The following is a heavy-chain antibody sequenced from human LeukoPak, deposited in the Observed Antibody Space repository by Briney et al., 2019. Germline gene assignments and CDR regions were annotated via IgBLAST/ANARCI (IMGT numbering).Heavy chain of an antibody. CDR2: INSDGIST. J-gene: IGHJ5*02. Sequence: PEGSLRLSCAASGFTFSSYWMHWVRQAPGKGLVWVSRINSDGISTSYADSVKGRFTISRDNAKNTLYLQMNSLRAEDTAVYYCARGSCGGGSCYFSWLDPWGQGTLVTVSS. V-gene: IGHV3-74*01. CDR1: GFTFSSYW. D-gene: IGHD2-15*01. CDR3: ARGSCGGGSCYFSWLDP.